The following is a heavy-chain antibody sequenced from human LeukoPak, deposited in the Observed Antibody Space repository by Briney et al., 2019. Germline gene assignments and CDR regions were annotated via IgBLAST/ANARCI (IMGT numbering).Heavy chain of an antibody. V-gene: IGHV4-59*01. Sequence: SETLSLTCTVSGGSISSYYWSWIRQAPGKGLEWIGYIYYSGSTNYDPSLKSRVTISVDTSKNQFSLKLSSVTAADTAVYYCARTWSNWFDPWGQGTLVTVSS. CDR3: ARTWSNWFDP. CDR2: IYYSGST. D-gene: IGHD3-3*01. CDR1: GGSISSYY. J-gene: IGHJ5*02.